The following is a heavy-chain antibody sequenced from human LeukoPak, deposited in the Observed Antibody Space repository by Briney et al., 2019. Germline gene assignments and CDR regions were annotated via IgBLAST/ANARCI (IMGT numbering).Heavy chain of an antibody. V-gene: IGHV3-21*01. Sequence: GGSLRLSCAASGFTFSSYNMNWVRQAPGKGLEWVSSISSSSDYIYYADSVKGRFTISRDNSKNTLYLQMNSLRAEDTAVYYCAKDHAYGSGSYYNWGQGTLVTVSS. CDR1: GFTFSSYN. D-gene: IGHD3-10*01. J-gene: IGHJ4*02. CDR2: ISSSSDYI. CDR3: AKDHAYGSGSYYN.